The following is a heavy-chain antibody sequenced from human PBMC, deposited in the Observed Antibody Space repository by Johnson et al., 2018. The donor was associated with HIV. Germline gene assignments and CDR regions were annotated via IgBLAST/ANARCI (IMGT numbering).Heavy chain of an antibody. D-gene: IGHD3-10*01. J-gene: IGHJ3*02. CDR1: GFTFSSYA. CDR2: IRYDGSNK. CDR3: SKQYYGSGGSVHAFDI. V-gene: IGHV3-30*02. Sequence: QVQLVESGGGLVQPGGSLRLSCAASGFTFSSYAMHWVRQAPGKGLAWVAFIRYDGSNKYYAYSVKGRFTVSRDNSKNTVYLQMNSLRAEDTAVYYCSKQYYGSGGSVHAFDIWGQGTMVTVSS.